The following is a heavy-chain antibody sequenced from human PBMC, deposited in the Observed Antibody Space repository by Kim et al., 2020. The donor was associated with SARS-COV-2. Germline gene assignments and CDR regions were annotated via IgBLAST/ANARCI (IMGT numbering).Heavy chain of an antibody. Sequence: SETLSLTCTFSGDSFIGSSWTWIRQAPGKGLEWIGYIYYNGNTKYNPSLKSRVSISLDKALNQFSLHVASVTAGDTPGYYCANGALSAPVRLAYM. V-gene: IGHV4-59*08. CDR2: IYYNGNT. CDR1: GDSFIGSS. CDR3: ANGALSAPVRLAYM. D-gene: IGHD3-3*02. J-gene: IGHJ6*03.